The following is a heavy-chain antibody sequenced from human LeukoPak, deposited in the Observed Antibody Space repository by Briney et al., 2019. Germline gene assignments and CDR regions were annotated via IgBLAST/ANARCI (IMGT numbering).Heavy chain of an antibody. J-gene: IGHJ4*02. V-gene: IGHV4-39*01. D-gene: IGHD5-24*01. CDR3: ARLGDGYNSIIDY. CDR1: GGSTSSSSYY. Sequence: SETLSLTCTVSGGSTSSSSYYWGWIRQPPGKGLEWIGSIYYSGSTYYNPSLKSRVTISVDTSKNQFSLKLSSVTAADTAVYYCARLGDGYNSIIDYWGQGTLVTVSS. CDR2: IYYSGST.